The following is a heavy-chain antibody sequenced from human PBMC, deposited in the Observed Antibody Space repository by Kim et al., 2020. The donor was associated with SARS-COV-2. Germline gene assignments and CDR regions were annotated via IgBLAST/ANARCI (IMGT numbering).Heavy chain of an antibody. CDR1: GYIFTTYG. Sequence: ASVKVSCKTSGYIFTTYGISWVRQAPGQGLEWMGWISPHTGDTSYRENLQGRATLTTDTSTNTAYLDLRSLTSDDTAVYYCARDRTYFDDSGWTGNWGQGPLVTVSS. J-gene: IGHJ4*02. V-gene: IGHV1-18*01. D-gene: IGHD6-19*01. CDR2: ISPHTGDT. CDR3: ARDRTYFDDSGWTGN.